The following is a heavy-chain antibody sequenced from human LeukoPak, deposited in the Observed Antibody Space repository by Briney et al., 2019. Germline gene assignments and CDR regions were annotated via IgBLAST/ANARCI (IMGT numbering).Heavy chain of an antibody. CDR1: GGSISSGDYY. J-gene: IGHJ1*01. CDR3: ARTGTLGGYEKEYFQH. CDR2: IYYSGST. Sequence: SQTLSLTCTVSGGSISSGDYYWSWIRQPPGKGLEWIGYIYYSGSTYYNPSLKSRVTISVDTSKNQFSLKLSSVTAADTAVYYCARTGTLGGYEKEYFQHWGQGTLVTVSS. D-gene: IGHD5-12*01. V-gene: IGHV4-30-4*01.